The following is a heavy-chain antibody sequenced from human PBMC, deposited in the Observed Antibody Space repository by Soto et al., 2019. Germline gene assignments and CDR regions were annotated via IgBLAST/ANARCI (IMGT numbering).Heavy chain of an antibody. CDR2: IWYDGSNK. Sequence: QVQLVESGGGVVQPGRSLRLSCAASGFTFSSYGMHWVRQAPGKGLEWVAVIWYDGSNKYYADSVKGRFTISRDNSKNPLYLKINSLRAEDTVVYYCGREPQKTYYYDSSGWGDDYGGQGPLVTVSS. D-gene: IGHD3-22*01. V-gene: IGHV3-33*01. CDR3: GREPQKTYYYDSSGWGDDY. CDR1: GFTFSSYG. J-gene: IGHJ4*02.